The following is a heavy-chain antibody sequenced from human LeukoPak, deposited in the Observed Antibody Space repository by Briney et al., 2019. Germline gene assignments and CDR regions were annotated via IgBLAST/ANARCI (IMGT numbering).Heavy chain of an antibody. D-gene: IGHD6-13*01. J-gene: IGHJ6*02. CDR2: IYYSGST. CDR1: GGSISSYY. Sequence: SETLSLTCTVSGGSISSYYWSWIRQPPGKGLEWSGYIYYSGSTNYNPSLKSRVTISVDTSKNQFSLKLSSVTAADTAVYYCARVSIAAAAKYYYYGMDVWGQGTTVTVSS. V-gene: IGHV4-59*01. CDR3: ARVSIAAAAKYYYYGMDV.